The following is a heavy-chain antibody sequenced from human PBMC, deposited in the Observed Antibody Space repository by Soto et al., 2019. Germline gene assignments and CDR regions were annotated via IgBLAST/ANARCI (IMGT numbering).Heavy chain of an antibody. J-gene: IGHJ6*03. V-gene: IGHV3-23*01. CDR1: GFTFSSYA. D-gene: IGHD5-12*01. CDR3: AKQGWQRFGVYYYYMDV. Sequence: GGSLRLSCAASGFTFSSYAMSWVRQAPGKGLEWVSAISGSGGSTYYADSVKGRFTISRDNSKNTLYLQMNSLRADDTAVYYCAKQGWQRFGVYYYYMDVWGKGTTVTVSS. CDR2: ISGSGGST.